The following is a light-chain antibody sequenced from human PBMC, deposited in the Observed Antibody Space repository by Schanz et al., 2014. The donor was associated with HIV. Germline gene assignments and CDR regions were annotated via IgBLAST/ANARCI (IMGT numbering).Light chain of an antibody. CDR1: QSVSSH. Sequence: EIVLTQSPATLSLSPGERATLSCRASQSVSSHLAWYQQKPGQAPRLLIYDVSKRATGIPARFSGSGSGTDFTLTISSLQAEDVAFYYCQQNYNSPLQVTFGGGTRVEIK. CDR2: DVS. CDR3: QQNYNSPLQVT. V-gene: IGKV3-11*01. J-gene: IGKJ4*01.